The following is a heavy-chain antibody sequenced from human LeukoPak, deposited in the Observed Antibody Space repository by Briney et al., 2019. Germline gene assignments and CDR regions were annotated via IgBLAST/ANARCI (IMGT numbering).Heavy chain of an antibody. V-gene: IGHV4-34*01. J-gene: IGHJ5*02. CDR2: INHSGST. Sequence: PSETLSLTCAVYGGSFSGYYWSWIRQPPGKGLEWIGEINHSGSTNYNPSLKSRVTISVDTSKNQFSLKLSSVSAADTAVYYCARSGSSWYTRTVISGWFDPWGQGTLVTVSS. CDR3: ARSGSSWYTRTVISGWFDP. D-gene: IGHD6-13*01. CDR1: GGSFSGYY.